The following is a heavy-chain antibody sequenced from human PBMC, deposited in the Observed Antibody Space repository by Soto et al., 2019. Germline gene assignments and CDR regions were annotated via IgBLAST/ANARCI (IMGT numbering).Heavy chain of an antibody. D-gene: IGHD3-22*01. Sequence: QVQLVQSGAEVKKPGASVKVSCKASGYTFTSYAMHWVRQAPGQRLEWMGWINAGNGNTKYSQKFQGRVTITRDTSASTAYMELSSLRSEDTAVYYCARATNYYDSSGYYYPYYFDYWGQGTLVTVSS. CDR1: GYTFTSYA. J-gene: IGHJ4*02. CDR2: INAGNGNT. CDR3: ARATNYYDSSGYYYPYYFDY. V-gene: IGHV1-3*01.